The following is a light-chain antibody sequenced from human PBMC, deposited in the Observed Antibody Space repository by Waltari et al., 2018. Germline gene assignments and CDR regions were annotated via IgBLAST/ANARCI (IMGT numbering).Light chain of an antibody. V-gene: IGKV1-5*03. CDR1: QSISSW. CDR2: KAS. J-gene: IGKJ1*01. Sequence: DIQMTQSPSTLSASVGDRVTITCRASQSISSWLAWYQQKPGKAPKRLIYKASSLETGVPSRFSGSGSGTDFTLTISSLQPDDFATYYCQQYKSYPWTFGQGTKVEIK. CDR3: QQYKSYPWT.